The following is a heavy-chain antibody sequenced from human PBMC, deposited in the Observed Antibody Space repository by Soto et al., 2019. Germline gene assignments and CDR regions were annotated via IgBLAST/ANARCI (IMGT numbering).Heavy chain of an antibody. CDR3: ARVGYSGYGRYYYDY. V-gene: IGHV4-34*01. CDR2: INHSGST. J-gene: IGHJ4*02. D-gene: IGHD5-12*01. CDR1: GGSFSGYY. Sequence: SETLSLTCAVYGGSFSGYYWSWIRQPPGKGLEWIGEINHSGSTNYNLSLKSRVTISVDTSKNQFSLKLSSVTAADTAVYYCARVGYSGYGRYYYDYWGQGTLVTVSS.